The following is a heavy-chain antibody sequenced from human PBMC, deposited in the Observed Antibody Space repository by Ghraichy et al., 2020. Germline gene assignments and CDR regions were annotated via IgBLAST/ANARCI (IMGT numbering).Heavy chain of an antibody. V-gene: IGHV4-39*01. CDR3: VSYRYGPLDY. CDR2: IYYSEST. J-gene: IGHJ4*02. Sequence: GSLRLSCTVSGVSVDSRSYFWGWLRQPPGKGLEWIGSIYYSESTYHNPSLKSRGTLSVDTSKNQFSLKLSSVTAADTAVYYCVSYRYGPLDYWGPGTLVTVSS. D-gene: IGHD5-18*01. CDR1: GVSVDSRSYF.